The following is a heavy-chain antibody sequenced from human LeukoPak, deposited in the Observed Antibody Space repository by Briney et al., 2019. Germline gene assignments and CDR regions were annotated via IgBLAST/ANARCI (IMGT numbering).Heavy chain of an antibody. CDR3: ARDSGYSSGWYLAFDI. CDR1: GFTFSSYE. V-gene: IGHV3-48*03. D-gene: IGHD6-19*01. J-gene: IGHJ3*02. Sequence: GGSLRLSCAASGFTFSSYEMNWVRQAPGKGLEWVSYISSSGSTIYYADSVKGRFTISRDNAKNSLYLRMNSLRAEDTAVYYCARDSGYSSGWYLAFDIWGQGTMVTVSS. CDR2: ISSSGSTI.